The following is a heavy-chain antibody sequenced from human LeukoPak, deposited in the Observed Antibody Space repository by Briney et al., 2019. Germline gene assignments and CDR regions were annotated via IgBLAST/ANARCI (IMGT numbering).Heavy chain of an antibody. V-gene: IGHV3-13*01. D-gene: IGHD1-1*01. Sequence: GGSLRFCCAAAGPTFRCYVLHWGRAAAGKLVGWVSSIAATGETYYIDSVKGRFTISRENAKKSLYLQVSSLRVEDTAVYFCVLGAYWNDDKNAFHIWGPGTMVTVSS. J-gene: IGHJ3*02. CDR1: GPTFRCYV. CDR2: IAATGET. CDR3: VLGAYWNDDKNAFHI.